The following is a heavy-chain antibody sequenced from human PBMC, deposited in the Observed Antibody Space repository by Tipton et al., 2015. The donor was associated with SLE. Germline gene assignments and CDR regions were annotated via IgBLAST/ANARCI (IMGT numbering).Heavy chain of an antibody. J-gene: IGHJ4*02. D-gene: IGHD7-27*01. CDR3: TRLNWGSTAYYFDF. CDR2: IHYSGTT. Sequence: TLSLTCTVSGVSISSDYWSWIRQPPGKGLEWIGYIHYSGTTRNNPSLVSRVTMSVDASKNQFSLKLSSVTASDTAVYYCTRLNWGSTAYYFDFWGQGTLVTVSS. CDR1: GVSISSDY. V-gene: IGHV4-59*08.